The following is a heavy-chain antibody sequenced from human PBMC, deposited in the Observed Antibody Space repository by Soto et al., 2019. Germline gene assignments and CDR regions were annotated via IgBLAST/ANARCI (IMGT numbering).Heavy chain of an antibody. CDR1: GGTFSSYA. CDR3: ARGRYDSSGYYYYYYGMDV. J-gene: IGHJ6*02. Sequence: ASVKVSCKASGGTFSSYAISWVRQAPGQGLEWMGGIIPIFGTANYAQKFQGRVTITADESTSTAYMELSSLRSEDTAVYYCARGRYDSSGYYYYYYGMDVWGQGTTVTVSS. CDR2: IIPIFGTA. D-gene: IGHD3-22*01. V-gene: IGHV1-69*13.